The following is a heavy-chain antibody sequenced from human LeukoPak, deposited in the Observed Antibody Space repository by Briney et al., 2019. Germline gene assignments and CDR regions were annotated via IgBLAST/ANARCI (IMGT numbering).Heavy chain of an antibody. V-gene: IGHV4-34*01. CDR2: INHSGST. Sequence: SETLSLTCAVYGGSFSGYYWGWIRQPPGKGLEWIGEINHSGSTNYNPSLKSRVTISVDTSKNRFSLKLSSVAAADTAVYYCARRRRGITMVRGGPYGMDVWGQGTTVTVSS. D-gene: IGHD3-10*01. CDR3: ARRRRGITMVRGGPYGMDV. J-gene: IGHJ6*02. CDR1: GGSFSGYY.